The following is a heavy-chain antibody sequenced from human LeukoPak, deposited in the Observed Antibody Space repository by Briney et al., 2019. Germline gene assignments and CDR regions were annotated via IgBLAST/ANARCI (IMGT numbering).Heavy chain of an antibody. Sequence: ASVKVSCKASGYTFTSYYMHWVRQAPGQRLEWMGWINAGNGNTKYSQKFQGRVTITRDTSASTAYMELSSLRSEDTAVYYCARDGRDSSGFDFDYWGQGTLVTVSS. V-gene: IGHV1-3*01. CDR3: ARDGRDSSGFDFDY. D-gene: IGHD3-22*01. CDR2: INAGNGNT. CDR1: GYTFTSYY. J-gene: IGHJ4*02.